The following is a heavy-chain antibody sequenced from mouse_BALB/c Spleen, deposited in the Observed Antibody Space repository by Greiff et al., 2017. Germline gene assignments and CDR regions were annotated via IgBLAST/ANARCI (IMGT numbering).Heavy chain of an antibody. J-gene: IGHJ2*01. CDR2: ISYDGSN. CDR1: GYSITSGYY. V-gene: IGHV3-6*02. Sequence: EVHLVESGPGLVKPSQSLSLTCSVTGYSITSGYYWNWIRQFPGNKLEWMGYISYDGSNNYNPSLKNRISITRDTSKNQFFLKLNSVTTEDTATYYCASDWEGFDYWGQGTTLTVSS. CDR3: ASDWEGFDY. D-gene: IGHD4-1*01.